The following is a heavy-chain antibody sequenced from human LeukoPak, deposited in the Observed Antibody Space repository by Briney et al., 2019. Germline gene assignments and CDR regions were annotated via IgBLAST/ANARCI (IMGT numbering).Heavy chain of an antibody. CDR3: ARESCSGGSCYFDY. CDR2: ISYDGSNK. D-gene: IGHD2-15*01. Sequence: GGSLRLSCAASGFTFSSYAMHWVRQAPGKGLEWVAVISYDGSNKYYADSVKGRFTISRDNSKNTPYLQMNSLRAEDTAVYYCARESCSGGSCYFDYWGQGTLVTVSS. J-gene: IGHJ4*02. CDR1: GFTFSSYA. V-gene: IGHV3-30*04.